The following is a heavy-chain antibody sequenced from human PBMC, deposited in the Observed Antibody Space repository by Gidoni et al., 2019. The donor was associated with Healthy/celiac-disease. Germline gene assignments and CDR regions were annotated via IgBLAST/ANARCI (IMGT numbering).Heavy chain of an antibody. V-gene: IGHV4-34*01. CDR3: ARGRSATRLDY. CDR1: GGSFSGYY. CDR2: INHSGST. D-gene: IGHD2-15*01. Sequence: QVQLQQWGAGLLKPSETLSLTCAVYGGSFSGYYWSWIRQPPGKGLEWIGEINHSGSTNYNPSLKSRVTISVDTSKNQFSLKLSSVTAADTAVYYCARGRSATRLDYWGQGTLATVSS. J-gene: IGHJ4*02.